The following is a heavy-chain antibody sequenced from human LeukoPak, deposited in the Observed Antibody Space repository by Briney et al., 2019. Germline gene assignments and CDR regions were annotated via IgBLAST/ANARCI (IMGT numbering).Heavy chain of an antibody. Sequence: GGSLRLSCATSGFTFSSYAMSWVRQAPGKGLEWVSSIGGSGGSTYYADSVKGRFAISRDNSKNTLYLQMNSLRVEDTAVYYCAKRPPRDYYESTGYYPFDYWGQGALVTVSS. CDR1: GFTFSSYA. CDR3: AKRPPRDYYESTGYYPFDY. CDR2: IGGSGGST. V-gene: IGHV3-23*01. D-gene: IGHD3-22*01. J-gene: IGHJ4*02.